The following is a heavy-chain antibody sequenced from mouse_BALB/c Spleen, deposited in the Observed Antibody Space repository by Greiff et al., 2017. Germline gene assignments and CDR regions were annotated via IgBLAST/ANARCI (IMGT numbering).Heavy chain of an antibody. CDR1: GFTFTDYY. CDR3: ARVHYYGSSYGYFDY. V-gene: IGHV7-3*02. Sequence: EVKLQESGGGLVQPGGSLRLSCATSGFTFTDYYMSWVRQPPGKALEWLGFIRNKANGYTTEYSASVKGRFTISRDNSQSILYLQMNTLRAEDSATYYCARVHYYGSSYGYFDYWGQGTTLTVSS. J-gene: IGHJ2*01. CDR2: IRNKANGYTT. D-gene: IGHD1-1*01.